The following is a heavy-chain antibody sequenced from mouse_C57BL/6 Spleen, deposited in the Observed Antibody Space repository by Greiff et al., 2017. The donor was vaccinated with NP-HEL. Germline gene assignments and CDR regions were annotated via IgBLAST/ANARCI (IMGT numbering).Heavy chain of an antibody. Sequence: QVQLQQPGAELVKPGASVKLSCKASGYTFTSYWMQWVKQRPGQGLEWIGEIDPSDSYTNYNQKFKGKATLTVDTSSSTAYMQLSSLTSEDSAVYYCARGTTVVAKSLFDYWGQGTTLTVSS. CDR2: IDPSDSYT. D-gene: IGHD1-1*01. J-gene: IGHJ2*01. V-gene: IGHV1-50*01. CDR1: GYTFTSYW. CDR3: ARGTTVVAKSLFDY.